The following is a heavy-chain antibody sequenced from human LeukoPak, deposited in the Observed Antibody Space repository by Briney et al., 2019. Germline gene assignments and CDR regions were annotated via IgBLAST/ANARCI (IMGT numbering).Heavy chain of an antibody. Sequence: SETLSLTCTVSGGSISSGGYYWSCIPQHPGKGLVWIGCIYYSGSTCYNPSLKSRVTISVDTAKNQLSLKLSSVTAADTAVYFCARAVIMTTVTFDVWGEGTLVTVSS. CDR1: GGSISSGGYY. V-gene: IGHV4-31*03. CDR2: IYYSGST. CDR3: ARAVIMTTVTFDV. J-gene: IGHJ4*02. D-gene: IGHD4-17*01.